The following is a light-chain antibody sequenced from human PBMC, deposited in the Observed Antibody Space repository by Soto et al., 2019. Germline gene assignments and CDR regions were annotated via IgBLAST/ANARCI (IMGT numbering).Light chain of an antibody. CDR2: YDD. J-gene: IGLJ3*02. CDR1: SSNIGNNA. CDR3: AAWDDSLNGPV. Sequence: QSVLTQPPSVSEAPRQRVTISCSGSSSNIGNNAVNWYQQLPGEAPKLLIYYDDLVPSGVSDRFSGSKSGTSASLAINGLQSEDEAHYYCAAWDDSLNGPVFGGGTKVTVL. V-gene: IGLV1-36*01.